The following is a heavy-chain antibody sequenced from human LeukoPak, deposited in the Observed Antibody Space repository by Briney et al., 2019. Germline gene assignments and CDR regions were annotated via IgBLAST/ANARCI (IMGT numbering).Heavy chain of an antibody. Sequence: ASVKVSCKASGYTFTGYYMHWVRQAPGQGLEWMGWINPNSGGTNYAQKFQGRVTMTRDTSISTAYMELSTLRSDDTAVYYCGGGVSGWASFDIWGQGTMVTVSS. CDR2: INPNSGGT. V-gene: IGHV1-2*02. D-gene: IGHD6-19*01. J-gene: IGHJ3*02. CDR1: GYTFTGYY. CDR3: GGGVSGWASFDI.